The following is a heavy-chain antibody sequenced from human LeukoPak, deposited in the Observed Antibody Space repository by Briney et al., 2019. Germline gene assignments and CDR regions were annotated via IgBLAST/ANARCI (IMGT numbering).Heavy chain of an antibody. Sequence: GGSLRLSCAASGFTFSSYSMNWVRQAPGKGLEWVSSISRSTRNIYYADSVKGRFTISRDNAKNSLYLQMNSLRAKDTAVYYCARDQREYYYGSGDYWGQGTLVTVSS. V-gene: IGHV3-21*01. D-gene: IGHD3-10*01. CDR3: ARDQREYYYGSGDY. CDR2: ISRSTRNI. J-gene: IGHJ4*02. CDR1: GFTFSSYS.